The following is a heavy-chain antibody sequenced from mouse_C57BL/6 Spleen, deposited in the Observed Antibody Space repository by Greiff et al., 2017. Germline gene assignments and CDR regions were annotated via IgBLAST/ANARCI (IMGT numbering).Heavy chain of an antibody. CDR1: GYTFTSYW. V-gene: IGHV1-69*01. CDR2: IDPSDSYT. J-gene: IGHJ4*01. D-gene: IGHD2-4*01. CDR3: ARSRDYDYMDY. Sequence: VQLQQPGAELVMPGASVKLSCKASGYTFTSYWMHWVKQRPGQGLEWIGEIDPSDSYTNYNQKFKGKSTLTVDKSSSTAYMQLSSLTSEDSAVYYCARSRDYDYMDYWGQGTSVTVSS.